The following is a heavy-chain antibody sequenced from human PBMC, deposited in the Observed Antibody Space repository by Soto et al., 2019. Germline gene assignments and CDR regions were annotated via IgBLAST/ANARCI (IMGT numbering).Heavy chain of an antibody. V-gene: IGHV3-7*01. D-gene: IGHD3-9*01. CDR3: ARDESYDILTGYYTPQRFDY. CDR1: GFTFSSYW. CDR2: IKQDGSEK. J-gene: IGHJ4*02. Sequence: GGSLRLSCAVSGFTFSSYWMSWVRQAPGKGLEWLAKIKQDGSEKYYVDSVKGRFTISRDNAKNSLYLQMNSLRAEDTAVYYCARDESYDILTGYYTPQRFDYWGQGSLVTVSS.